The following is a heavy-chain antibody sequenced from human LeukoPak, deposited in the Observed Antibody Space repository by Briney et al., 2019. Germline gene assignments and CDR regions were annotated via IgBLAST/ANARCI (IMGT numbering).Heavy chain of an antibody. J-gene: IGHJ4*02. CDR3: ARDSYDAAAGY. CDR2: IYYRGST. V-gene: IGHV4-61*01. CDR1: GGSVSSGSCY. D-gene: IGHD6-13*01. Sequence: SETLSLTCTVSGGSVSSGSCYWSWIRQPPGRGLEWIGYIYYRGSTNYNPPLKSRVTISVDTSKNQFSLKLSSVTAADTAVYYCARDSYDAAAGYWGQGTLVTVSS.